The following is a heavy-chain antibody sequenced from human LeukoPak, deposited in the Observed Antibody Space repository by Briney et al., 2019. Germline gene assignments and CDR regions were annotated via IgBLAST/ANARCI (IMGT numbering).Heavy chain of an antibody. V-gene: IGHV1-18*01. D-gene: IGHD3-3*01. CDR1: GYTFTSYG. Sequence: ASVKVSCKASGYTFTSYGISWVRQAPGQGLEWMGWISAYNGNTNYAQKLQGRVTMTTDTSTSTAYMELRILRSDDTAVYYCARELSRFLELDYWGQGTLVTVSS. CDR2: ISAYNGNT. CDR3: ARELSRFLELDY. J-gene: IGHJ4*02.